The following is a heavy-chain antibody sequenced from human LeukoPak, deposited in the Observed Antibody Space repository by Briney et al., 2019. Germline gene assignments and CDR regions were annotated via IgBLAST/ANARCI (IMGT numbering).Heavy chain of an antibody. CDR2: IYPGDSDT. CDR3: ARVPDYIVVVPAAIPYNAFDI. V-gene: IGHV5-51*01. CDR1: GYSFTSYW. J-gene: IGHJ3*02. Sequence: HGESLKISCKGSGYSFTSYWIGWVRQMPGKGLEWMGIIYPGDSDTRYSPSFQGQVTISADKSISTAYLQWSSLKASDTAMYYCARVPDYIVVVPAAIPYNAFDIWGQGTMVTVSS. D-gene: IGHD2-2*02.